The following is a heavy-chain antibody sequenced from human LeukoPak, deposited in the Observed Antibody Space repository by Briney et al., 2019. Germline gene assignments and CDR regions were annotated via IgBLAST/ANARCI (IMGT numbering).Heavy chain of an antibody. Sequence: SGGSLRLSCAASGFTFSSYGMHWVRQAPGKGLEWVAVISYDGSNKYYADSVKGRFTISRDNSKNTLYLQMNSLRAEDTAVYYCAKGMVRGVTQNWFDPWGQGTLVTVSS. D-gene: IGHD3-10*01. CDR3: AKGMVRGVTQNWFDP. J-gene: IGHJ5*02. CDR2: ISYDGSNK. CDR1: GFTFSSYG. V-gene: IGHV3-30*18.